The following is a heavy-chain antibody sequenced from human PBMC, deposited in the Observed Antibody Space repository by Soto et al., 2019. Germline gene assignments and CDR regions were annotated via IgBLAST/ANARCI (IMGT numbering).Heavy chain of an antibody. CDR3: ARGSMNWFDP. Sequence: PSETLSLTCTVSGGSISSGDYYWSWIRHPPGKGLEWIGYIYYIGSTYYNPSLKSRVTISVDTSKNQFSLKLSSVTAAGTAVYYCARGSMNWFDPWGPGTMVTV. CDR2: IYYIGST. V-gene: IGHV4-30-4*01. CDR1: GGSISSGDYY. J-gene: IGHJ5*02.